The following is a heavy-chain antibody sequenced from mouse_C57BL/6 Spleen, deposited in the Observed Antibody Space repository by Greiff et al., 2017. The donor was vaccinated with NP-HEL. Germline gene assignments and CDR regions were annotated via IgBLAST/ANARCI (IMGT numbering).Heavy chain of an antibody. V-gene: IGHV1-80*01. Sequence: VQLQQSGAELVKPGASVKISCKASGYAFSSYWMNWVKQRPGKGLEWIGQIYPGDGDTNYNGKFKGKATLTADKSSSTAYMQLSSLTSEDSAVYFCARSKKYGSSYWYFDVWGTGTTVTVSS. CDR1: GYAFSSYW. CDR3: ARSKKYGSSYWYFDV. D-gene: IGHD1-1*01. CDR2: IYPGDGDT. J-gene: IGHJ1*03.